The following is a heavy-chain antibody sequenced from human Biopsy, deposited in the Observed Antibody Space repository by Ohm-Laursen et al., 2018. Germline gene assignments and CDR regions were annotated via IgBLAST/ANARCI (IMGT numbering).Heavy chain of an antibody. J-gene: IGHJ3*02. V-gene: IGHV4-4*07. CDR3: ARGTGRYYVYGAFDI. Sequence: TLSLTCTVSGDSINNYYWSWIRQPAGKGLEWIRRIYTSGSPNYNLSLESRVTMSVDTSKNQFSLNLRSVTAADTAVYYCARGTGRYYVYGAFDIWGQGTVVTVSS. D-gene: IGHD1-26*01. CDR2: IYTSGSP. CDR1: GDSINNYY.